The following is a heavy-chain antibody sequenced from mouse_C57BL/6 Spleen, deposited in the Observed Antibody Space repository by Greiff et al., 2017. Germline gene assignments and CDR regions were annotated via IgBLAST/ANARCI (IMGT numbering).Heavy chain of an antibody. D-gene: IGHD1-1*01. J-gene: IGHJ3*01. CDR2: ISSGGSYT. CDR1: GFTFSSYG. V-gene: IGHV5-6*01. Sequence: EVHLVESGGDLVKPGGSLKLSCAASGFTFSSYGMSWVRQTPDKRLEWVATISSGGSYTYYPDSVKGRFTISRDNAKNTLYLQMSSLKSEDTAMYYCARRITTVAPIAYWGQGTLVTVSA. CDR3: ARRITTVAPIAY.